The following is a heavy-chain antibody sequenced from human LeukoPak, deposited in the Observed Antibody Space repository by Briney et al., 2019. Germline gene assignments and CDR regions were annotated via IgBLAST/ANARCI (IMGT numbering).Heavy chain of an antibody. CDR1: GGSISSYY. CDR2: IYYSGST. CDR3: VRGDSSGWYKLNWFDP. V-gene: IGHV4-59*01. D-gene: IGHD6-19*01. Sequence: SETLSLTCTVSGGSISSYYWSWIRQPPGKGLEWIGYIYYSGSTNYNPSLKSRVTISVDTSKNQFSLKLSSVTAADTAVYYCVRGDSSGWYKLNWFDPWGQGTLVTVSS. J-gene: IGHJ5*02.